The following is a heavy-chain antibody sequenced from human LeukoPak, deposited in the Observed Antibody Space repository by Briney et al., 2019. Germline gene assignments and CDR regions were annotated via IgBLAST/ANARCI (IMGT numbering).Heavy chain of an antibody. Sequence: ETLSLTCAVYGGSFSGYYLSWIRQAPRKGLEWVANIQEDGGEKYYVDSGKGRFVISRDNAKNSVYLQMNSLRVEDTAVYFCATGSGFIADCGGDCYYPLGYFDYWGQGSLVTVSS. CDR3: ATGSGFIADCGGDCYYPLGYFDY. D-gene: IGHD2-21*02. V-gene: IGHV3-7*01. J-gene: IGHJ4*02. CDR2: IQEDGGEK. CDR1: GGSFSGYY.